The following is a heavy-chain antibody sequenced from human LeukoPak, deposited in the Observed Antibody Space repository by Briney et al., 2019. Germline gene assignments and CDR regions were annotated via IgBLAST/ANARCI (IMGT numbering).Heavy chain of an antibody. Sequence: PSETLSLTCAVYGGSFSGYYWSWIRQPPGKGLEWIGYIYYSGSTYYNPSLKSRVTISVDTSKNRFSLKLSSVTAADTAVYYCARVPLYCSSTSCSTGRWFDPWGQGTLVTVSS. D-gene: IGHD2-2*01. CDR1: GGSFSGYY. CDR3: ARVPLYCSSTSCSTGRWFDP. CDR2: IYYSGST. J-gene: IGHJ5*02. V-gene: IGHV4-30-4*08.